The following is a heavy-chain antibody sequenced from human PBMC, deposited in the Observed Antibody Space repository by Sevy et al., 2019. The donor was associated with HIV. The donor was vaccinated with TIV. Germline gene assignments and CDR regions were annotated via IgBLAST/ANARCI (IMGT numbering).Heavy chain of an antibody. Sequence: ASVKVSCRASGYTFTSNGIAWVRQAPGQGLEWMGWINTNNGNANYAQKYQGRVTMTTDTSTSTGYMGLRSLRSDDTAMYYCARDRGYCSGGSCYIQQWGQGTLVTVSS. J-gene: IGHJ1*01. CDR2: INTNNGNA. CDR1: GYTFTSNG. V-gene: IGHV1-18*01. D-gene: IGHD2-15*01. CDR3: ARDRGYCSGGSCYIQQ.